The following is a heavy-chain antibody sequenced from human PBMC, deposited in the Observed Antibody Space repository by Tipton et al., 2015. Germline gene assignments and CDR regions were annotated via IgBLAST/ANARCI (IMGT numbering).Heavy chain of an antibody. Sequence: GSLRLSCVASGFIFSSYWMSWVRQARGKGLKWVANRKQDGSEKYYVDSVKGRFTISRDNAKNSLYLQMNSLRAEDTAVYYCESRYCSGGSCFPYWDYWGPGTLVAVSS. V-gene: IGHV3-7*01. CDR1: GFIFSSYW. CDR3: ESRYCSGGSCFPYWDY. J-gene: IGHJ4*02. CDR2: RKQDGSEK. D-gene: IGHD2-15*01.